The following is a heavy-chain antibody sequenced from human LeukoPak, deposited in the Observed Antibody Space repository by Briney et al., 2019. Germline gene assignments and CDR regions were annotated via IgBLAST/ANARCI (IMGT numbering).Heavy chain of an antibody. J-gene: IGHJ5*02. D-gene: IGHD1-26*01. Sequence: SETLSLTCTVSGDSISSYYWYWFRQPPGKELEWIACIYYSGITHYNPSLKSRVTISVDTSKNQFSLKLSSVTAADTAVYYCARQGSGRVNWFDPWGQGTLVTVSS. V-gene: IGHV4-59*08. CDR3: ARQGSGRVNWFDP. CDR1: GDSISSYY. CDR2: IYYSGIT.